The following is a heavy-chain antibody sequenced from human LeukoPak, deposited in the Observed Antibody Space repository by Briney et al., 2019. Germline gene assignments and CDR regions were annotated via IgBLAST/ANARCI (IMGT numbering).Heavy chain of an antibody. CDR1: GFTFSSYS. Sequence: PGGSLRLSCAASGFTFSSYSMNWVRQAPGKGLEWVSSISSSSSYIYYPDSVKGRFTISRDNAKNSLYLQMNSLRAEDTAVYYCARDSGYSGYDYWGQGTLVTVSS. D-gene: IGHD5-12*01. CDR3: ARDSGYSGYDY. J-gene: IGHJ4*02. CDR2: ISSSSSYI. V-gene: IGHV3-21*01.